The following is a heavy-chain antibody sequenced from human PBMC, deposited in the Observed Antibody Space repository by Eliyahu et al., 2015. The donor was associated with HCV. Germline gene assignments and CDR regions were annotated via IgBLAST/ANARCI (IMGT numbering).Heavy chain of an antibody. V-gene: IGHV3-15*01. CDR1: GFTFSNAW. CDR3: TTEDAVGATGSDY. J-gene: IGHJ4*02. Sequence: EVQLVESGGGLVKPGGSLRLSCAASGFTFSNAWMSWVRQAPGKGLEGVGRIKSKTDGGTTDYAAPVKGRFTISRDDSKNTLYLQMNSLKTEDTAVYYCTTEDAVGATGSDYWGQGTLVTVSS. CDR2: IKSKTDGGTT. D-gene: IGHD1-26*01.